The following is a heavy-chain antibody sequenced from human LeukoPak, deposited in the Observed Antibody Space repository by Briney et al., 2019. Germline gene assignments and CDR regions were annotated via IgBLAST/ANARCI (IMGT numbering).Heavy chain of an antibody. CDR3: AREGFAGYSSSWYDY. D-gene: IGHD6-13*01. CDR1: GFTFSSYS. V-gene: IGHV3-48*04. Sequence: PGESLRLSCAASGFTFSSYSMNWVRQAPGKGLEWVSYISSSGSTIYYADSVKGRFTISRDNAKNSLYLQMNSLRAEDTAVYYCAREGFAGYSSSWYDYWGQGTLVTVSS. CDR2: ISSSGSTI. J-gene: IGHJ4*02.